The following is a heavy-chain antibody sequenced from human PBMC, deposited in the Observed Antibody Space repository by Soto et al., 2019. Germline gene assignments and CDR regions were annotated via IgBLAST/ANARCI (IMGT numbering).Heavy chain of an antibody. CDR3: ASGGGDLPYSSFDY. Sequence: QVQLVQSGAEVKKPGSSVKVSCKASGGTFSSYAISWVRQAPGQGLEWMGGIIPIFGTANYAQKFQGRVRITADESTSTAYMGLSSLRSEDTAVYYCASGGGDLPYSSFDYWGQGTLVTVSS. J-gene: IGHJ4*02. V-gene: IGHV1-69*01. D-gene: IGHD6-19*01. CDR1: GGTFSSYA. CDR2: IIPIFGTA.